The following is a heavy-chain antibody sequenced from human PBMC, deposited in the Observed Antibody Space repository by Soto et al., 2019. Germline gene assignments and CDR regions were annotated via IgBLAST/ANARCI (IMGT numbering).Heavy chain of an antibody. CDR1: GGSVSSGGYY. J-gene: IGHJ4*02. V-gene: IGHV4-31*03. CDR3: ARRALPQCINGVCYKDGFWDY. Sequence: QVQLQESGPGLVKPSQTLSLTCTVSGGSVSSGGYYWSWIRQHPGTGLEWIGYIYYSGTTYFNPSLKSRASISLDTSKNEFSLMLTSVTAADTAVYYCARRALPQCINGVCYKDGFWDYWGQGALVTVSS. CDR2: IYYSGTT. D-gene: IGHD2-8*01.